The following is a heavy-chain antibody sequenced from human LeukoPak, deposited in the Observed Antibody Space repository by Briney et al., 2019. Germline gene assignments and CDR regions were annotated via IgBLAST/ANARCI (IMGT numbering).Heavy chain of an antibody. J-gene: IGHJ5*02. V-gene: IGHV1-58*02. Sequence: EASVKVSCKASGFTFTSSAMQWVRQARGQRLEWIGWIVVGSGNTNYAQKFRERVTITRDMSTSTAYMELSSLRPEDTAVYYCAARYCTNGVCYNGFDPWGQGTLVTVSS. CDR1: GFTFTSSA. CDR2: IVVGSGNT. D-gene: IGHD2-8*01. CDR3: AARYCTNGVCYNGFDP.